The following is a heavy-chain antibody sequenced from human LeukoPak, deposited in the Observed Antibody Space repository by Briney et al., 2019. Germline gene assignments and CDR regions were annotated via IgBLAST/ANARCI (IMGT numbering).Heavy chain of an antibody. CDR1: GGSVNSGSYY. CDR2: IYYSGST. Sequence: SETLSLTCTVSGGSVNSGSYYWNWIRQPPGKGLEWIGYIYYSGSTNYSPSLKSRVTISVDTSKNQFSLKLSSMTAADTAVYYCARAAYSGSYHSDYWGQGTLVTVSS. V-gene: IGHV4-61*01. CDR3: ARAAYSGSYHSDY. D-gene: IGHD1-26*01. J-gene: IGHJ4*02.